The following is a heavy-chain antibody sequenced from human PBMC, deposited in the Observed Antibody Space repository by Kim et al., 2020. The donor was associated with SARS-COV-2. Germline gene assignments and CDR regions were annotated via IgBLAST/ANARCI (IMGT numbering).Heavy chain of an antibody. CDR2: ISYDGSNK. J-gene: IGHJ4*02. V-gene: IGHV3-30*18. Sequence: GSLRLSCAASGFTFSSYGMHWVRQAPGKGLEWVAVISYDGSNKYYADSVKGRFTISRDNSKNTLYLQMNSLRAEDTAVYYCAKDPGSSSWKIDYWGPGT. CDR3: AKDPGSSSWKIDY. CDR1: GFTFSSYG. D-gene: IGHD6-13*01.